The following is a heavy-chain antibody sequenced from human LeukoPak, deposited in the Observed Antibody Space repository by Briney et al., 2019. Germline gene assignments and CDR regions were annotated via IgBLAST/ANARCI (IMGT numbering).Heavy chain of an antibody. J-gene: IGHJ3*02. CDR2: IYSSGST. CDR3: ARDWYYYDSSGYYIVAFDI. Sequence: PSETLSLTCTVSGGSISSYYWSWIRQPAGKGLEWIGRIYSSGSTHYNPSLKSRVTMSVETSKNQFSLKLSSVTAADTAVYYCARDWYYYDSSGYYIVAFDIWGRGTMVTVSS. V-gene: IGHV4-4*07. D-gene: IGHD3-22*01. CDR1: GGSISSYY.